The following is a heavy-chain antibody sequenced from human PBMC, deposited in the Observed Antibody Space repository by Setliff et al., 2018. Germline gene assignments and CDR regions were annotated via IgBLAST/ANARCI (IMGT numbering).Heavy chain of an antibody. CDR1: GDSISSGSYY. CDR2: IYTSGST. J-gene: IGHJ4*02. Sequence: TLSLTCTVSGDSISSGSYYWSWIRQPAGKGLEWIGHIYTSGSTNYNPSLKSRVTISIDKSRNQFSLHLNSVTAADTAVYYCAGEDFDYWGQGTLVTVSS. V-gene: IGHV4-61*09. CDR3: AGEDFDY.